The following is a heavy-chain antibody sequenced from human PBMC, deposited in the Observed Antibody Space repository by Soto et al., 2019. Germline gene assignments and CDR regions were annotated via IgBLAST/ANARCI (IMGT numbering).Heavy chain of an antibody. V-gene: IGHV1-18*01. D-gene: IGHD3-10*01. J-gene: IGHJ4*02. Sequence: GASVKVSCKASGYTFTSYGISWVRQAPGQGLEWMGWICAYNGNTIYAQKLQGRVTMTTDTSTSTAYMELRSLRSDDTAVYYCARDGALWFGESFDYWGQGTLVTVSS. CDR2: ICAYNGNT. CDR1: GYTFTSYG. CDR3: ARDGALWFGESFDY.